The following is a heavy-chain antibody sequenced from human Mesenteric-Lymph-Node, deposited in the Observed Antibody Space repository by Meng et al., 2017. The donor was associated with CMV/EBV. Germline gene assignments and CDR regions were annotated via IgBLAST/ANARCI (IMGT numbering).Heavy chain of an antibody. V-gene: IGHV1-69*10. CDR3: AHNSHHPWGTYRDYYFDY. D-gene: IGHD3-16*02. CDR1: GGTFSSYT. J-gene: IGHJ4*02. CDR2: IIALVGVT. Sequence: SVKVSCKALGGTFSSYTINWVRQAPGQGLEWMGGIIALVGVTSYAQKFQGRITITEDRATSTAHLELTSLTSEDTAVYYCAHNSHHPWGTYRDYYFDYWGQGTLVTVSS.